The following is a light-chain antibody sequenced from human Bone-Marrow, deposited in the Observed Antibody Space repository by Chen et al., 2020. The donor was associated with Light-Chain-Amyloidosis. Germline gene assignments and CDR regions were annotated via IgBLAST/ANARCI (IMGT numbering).Light chain of an antibody. J-gene: IGKJ4*01. V-gene: IGKV3-20*01. CDR3: QQYGTSPLT. CDR2: GSS. CDR1: QTISSNS. Sequence: EIVLTQSPGNLSLCPGEGANLSCRASQTISSNSLTWYQQKFDQAPRLLIYGSSSRATGIPDRFTVSGSGTDFTLTINRLEPEDFAMYYCQQYGTSPLTFGGGTKVEIK.